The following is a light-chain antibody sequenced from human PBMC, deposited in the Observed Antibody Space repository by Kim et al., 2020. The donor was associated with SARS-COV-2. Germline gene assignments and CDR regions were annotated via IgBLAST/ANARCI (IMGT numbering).Light chain of an antibody. CDR2: QDN. V-gene: IGLV3-1*01. CDR3: QTWESITVV. Sequence: SYELTQPPSVSVSPGQTASITCSGDKLGDKYACWYQQKPGQSPVLVIYQDNKRPSGIPERFSGSNSGNTATLTISGTQAMDEADYYCQTWESITVVFGGG. CDR1: KLGDKY. J-gene: IGLJ2*01.